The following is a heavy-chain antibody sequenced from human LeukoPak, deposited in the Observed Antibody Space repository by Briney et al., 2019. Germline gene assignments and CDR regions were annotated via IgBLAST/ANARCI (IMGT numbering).Heavy chain of an antibody. V-gene: IGHV3-33*01. CDR3: ARRGRDGYNGPNYYYMDV. CDR2: IWYDGSNK. Sequence: GGSLRLSCAASGFTFSSYGMHWVRQAPGKGLEWVAVIWYDGSNKYYADSVKGRFTISRDNSKNTLYLQMNSLRAEDTAVYYCARRGRDGYNGPNYYYMDVWGKGTTVTVSS. D-gene: IGHD5-24*01. J-gene: IGHJ6*03. CDR1: GFTFSSYG.